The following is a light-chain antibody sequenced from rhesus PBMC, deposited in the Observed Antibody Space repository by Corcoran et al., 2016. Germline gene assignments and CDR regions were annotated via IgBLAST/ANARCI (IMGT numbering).Light chain of an antibody. J-gene: IGKJ2*01. V-gene: IGKV1-22*01. Sequence: DIQMTQSPSSLSASVGDTVTITCRANQSISNWFDWYQQKPGKAPKLLIYKASSLQSGVPSRFSGNGSGTDFTLTICSLQPEDFSTYYCLQYSSSPYSFGQGTKVEIK. CDR3: LQYSSSPYS. CDR2: KAS. CDR1: QSISNW.